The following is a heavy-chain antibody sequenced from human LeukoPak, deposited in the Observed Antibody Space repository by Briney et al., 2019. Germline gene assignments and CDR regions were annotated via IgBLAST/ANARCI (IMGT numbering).Heavy chain of an antibody. Sequence: SETLSLTCAVYGGSFSGYYWTWIRQPPGKGLEWIGEIYHSGSTNYNPSLKSRVTISVDKSKNQFSLKLSSVTAADTAVYYCAANIAVAGLGYWGQGTLVTVSS. J-gene: IGHJ4*02. CDR2: IYHSGST. CDR3: AANIAVAGLGY. V-gene: IGHV4-34*01. CDR1: GGSFSGYY. D-gene: IGHD6-19*01.